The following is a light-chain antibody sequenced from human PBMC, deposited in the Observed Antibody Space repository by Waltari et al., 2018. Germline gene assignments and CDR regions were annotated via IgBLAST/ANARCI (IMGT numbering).Light chain of an antibody. CDR1: QSVSRT. CDR3: QHYVRLPAT. Sequence: EIVLTQSPGTLSLSPWERATLPCRASQSVSRTLAWYQQKPGQAPKLLIYGASISATGIPDRFTGSGSGTDFRLTISSLEPEDFAIYFCQHYVRLPATFGQGTKVEIK. J-gene: IGKJ1*01. CDR2: GAS. V-gene: IGKV3-20*01.